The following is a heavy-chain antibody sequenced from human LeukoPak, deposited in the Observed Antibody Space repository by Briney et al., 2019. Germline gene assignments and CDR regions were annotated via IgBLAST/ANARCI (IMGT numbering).Heavy chain of an antibody. D-gene: IGHD1-20*01. CDR3: ARPNNWNPKGFDP. J-gene: IGHJ5*02. V-gene: IGHV4-39*01. CDR1: GGSISSSSYY. Sequence: SETLSLTCTVSGGSISSSSYYWGWIRQPPGKGLEWIGSIYYSGSTYYNPSLRSRVTISVDTSKNQFSLKLSSVTAADTAVYYCARPNNWNPKGFDPWGQGTLVTVSS. CDR2: IYYSGST.